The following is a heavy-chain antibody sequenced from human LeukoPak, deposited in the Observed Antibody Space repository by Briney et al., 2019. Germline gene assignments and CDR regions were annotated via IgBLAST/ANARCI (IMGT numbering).Heavy chain of an antibody. J-gene: IGHJ4*02. Sequence: GGSLRLSCAASGFTFGSCWMNWVRQTPGKGLEWVANINQDGSQKFYVDSVKGRLTISRDNAKNSLYLEMNSLRDEDTAVYYCARDLAWGAYWGQGTLVTVSS. V-gene: IGHV3-7*01. CDR3: ARDLAWGAY. CDR2: INQDGSQK. CDR1: GFTFGSCW. D-gene: IGHD4/OR15-4a*01.